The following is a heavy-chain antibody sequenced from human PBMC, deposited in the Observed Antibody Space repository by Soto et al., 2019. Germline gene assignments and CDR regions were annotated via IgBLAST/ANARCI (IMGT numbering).Heavy chain of an antibody. CDR1: GFSLSTYS. D-gene: IGHD1-26*01. V-gene: IGHV3-21*01. CDR3: ARDRGGATSHWFFEL. J-gene: IGHJ2*01. Sequence: PGGSLRLSCAASGFSLSTYSMHWVRQAPGKGLQWVSSISPSGTYIDSLQGRFTISRDNARNSLYLKLNDLSAEDTALYYCARDRGGATSHWFFELWGRGTLVTVSS. CDR2: ISPSGTYI.